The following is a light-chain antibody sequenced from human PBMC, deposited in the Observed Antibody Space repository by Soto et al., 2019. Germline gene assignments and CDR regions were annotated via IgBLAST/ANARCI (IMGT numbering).Light chain of an antibody. J-gene: IGKJ2*01. CDR1: QSSISY. Sequence: DIQMTQSPSSLSASVGDRVTITCQASQSSISYLNWYKHKSGKTPRLLIHPASCLQSGVPSRFSGSVSGPDFTLTISRLQPEDAAAYYCQQRYSTPVDFGQGNKLELK. V-gene: IGKV1-39*01. CDR2: PAS. CDR3: QQRYSTPVD.